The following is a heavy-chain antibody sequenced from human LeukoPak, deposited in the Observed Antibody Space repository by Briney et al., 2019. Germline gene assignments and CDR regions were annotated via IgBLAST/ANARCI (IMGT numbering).Heavy chain of an antibody. CDR1: GYSISSGYY. Sequence: SETLSLTCTVSGYSISSGYYWGWIRQPPGKGLEWIGSIYHSGSTYYNPSLKSRVTISVDTSKNQFSLKLSSVTAADTAVYYCAGEEALWDTPVTHQNDYWGQGTLVTVSS. J-gene: IGHJ4*02. D-gene: IGHD3-16*01. CDR2: IYHSGST. V-gene: IGHV4-38-2*02. CDR3: AGEEALWDTPVTHQNDY.